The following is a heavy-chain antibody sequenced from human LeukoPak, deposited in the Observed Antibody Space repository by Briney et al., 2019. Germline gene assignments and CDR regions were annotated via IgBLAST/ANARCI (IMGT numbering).Heavy chain of an antibody. D-gene: IGHD5-24*01. V-gene: IGHV4-59*01. J-gene: IGHJ4*02. CDR3: ARGDGYNWDFDY. CDR2: IHYSGST. Sequence: PSETLSLTCTVSGGSISSYYWSWIRQPPGKGLEWIGYIHYSGSTNYNPSLKSRVTISVDTSKNQFSLKLSSVTAADTAVYYCARGDGYNWDFDYWGQGTLVTVSS. CDR1: GGSISSYY.